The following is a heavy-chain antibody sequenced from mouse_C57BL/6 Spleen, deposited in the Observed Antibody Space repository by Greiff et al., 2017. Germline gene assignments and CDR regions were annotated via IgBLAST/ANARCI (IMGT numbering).Heavy chain of an antibody. D-gene: IGHD1-2*01. CDR1: GFTFSDYG. V-gene: IGHV5-17*01. CDR3: ARYGRYYAMDY. J-gene: IGHJ4*01. CDR2: ISSGSSTI. Sequence: EVQRVESGGGLVKPGGSLKLSCAASGFTFSDYGMHWVRQAPEKGLEWVAYISSGSSTIYYADTVKGRFTISRDNAKNTLFLQMTSLRSEDTAMYYCARYGRYYAMDYWGQGTSVTVSS.